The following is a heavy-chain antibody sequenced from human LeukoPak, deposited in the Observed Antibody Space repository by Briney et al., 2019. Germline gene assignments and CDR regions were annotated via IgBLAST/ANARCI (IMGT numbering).Heavy chain of an antibody. CDR1: GDSVSSNSAA. D-gene: IGHD6-13*01. V-gene: IGHV6-1*01. CDR2: TYYRSKWYN. Sequence: SQTLSLTCAISGDSVSSNSAAWNWIRQSPSRGLEWLGRTYYRSKWYNDYAVSVKSRITINPDTSKSQFSLQLNSVTPEDTAVYYCARTQIDSSGWSYDAFDIWGQGTKVTVSS. CDR3: ARTQIDSSGWSYDAFDI. J-gene: IGHJ3*02.